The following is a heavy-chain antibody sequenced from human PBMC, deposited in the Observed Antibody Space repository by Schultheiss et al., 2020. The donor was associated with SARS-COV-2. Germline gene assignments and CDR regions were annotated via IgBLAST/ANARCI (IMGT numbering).Heavy chain of an antibody. CDR2: ISSSSSTI. D-gene: IGHD2-15*01. V-gene: IGHV3-48*01. J-gene: IGHJ4*02. CDR1: GFTFSSYS. Sequence: GGSLRLSCAASGFTFSSYSMNWVRQAPGKGLEWVSYISSSSSTIYYADSVKGRFTISRHNSKNTLYLQMNSLRAEDTAVYYCARDQRCSGGSCFSANFDYWGQGTLVTVSS. CDR3: ARDQRCSGGSCFSANFDY.